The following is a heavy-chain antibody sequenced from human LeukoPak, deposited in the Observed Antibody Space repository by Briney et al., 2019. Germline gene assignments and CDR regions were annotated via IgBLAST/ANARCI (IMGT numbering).Heavy chain of an antibody. Sequence: PGGSLRLSCAASGFTFDDYAMSWVRQAPGKGLEWVSGIGKNGSNPGYADSVKGRFTISRDNAKNSLYLQMNSLRAEDTALFFCTRDPGTVAIDYWGQGTLVTVSS. CDR1: GFTFDDYA. CDR3: TRDPGTVAIDY. CDR2: IGKNGSNP. D-gene: IGHD6-19*01. J-gene: IGHJ4*02. V-gene: IGHV3-20*04.